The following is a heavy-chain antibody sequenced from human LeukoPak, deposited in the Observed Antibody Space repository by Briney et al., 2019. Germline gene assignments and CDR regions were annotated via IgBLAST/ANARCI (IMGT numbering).Heavy chain of an antibody. V-gene: IGHV1-46*01. CDR1: GYTFTSYY. J-gene: IGHJ5*02. Sequence: ASVKVSCKASGYTFTSYYMHWVRQAPGQGLEWMGIINPSGGSTSYAQKFQGRVTMTRNTSISTAYMELSSLRSEDTAVYYCARGSRRYYDFWSGYPIRPWGQGTLVTVSS. D-gene: IGHD3-3*01. CDR3: ARGSRRYYDFWSGYPIRP. CDR2: INPSGGST.